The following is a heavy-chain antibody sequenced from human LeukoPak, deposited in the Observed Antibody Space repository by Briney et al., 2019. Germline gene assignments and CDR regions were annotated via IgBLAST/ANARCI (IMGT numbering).Heavy chain of an antibody. V-gene: IGHV1-69*13. CDR3: ARWEGNFDY. CDR2: MIPIFGRA. J-gene: IGHJ4*02. D-gene: IGHD1-26*01. CDR1: GGTFSIYA. Sequence: GASVTVSFKASGGTFSIYAISWVRQAPGQGLEWMGGMIPIFGRANYAQKFQRRVTLTADEPTTTAYMELSSLRSEDTAVYYCARWEGNFDYWGQGTLVTVSS.